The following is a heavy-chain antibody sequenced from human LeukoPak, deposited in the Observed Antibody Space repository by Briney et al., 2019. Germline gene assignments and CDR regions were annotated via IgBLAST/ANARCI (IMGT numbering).Heavy chain of an antibody. CDR3: ARHVEITMIVVGRGVFDY. D-gene: IGHD3-22*01. V-gene: IGHV4-38-2*01. J-gene: IGHJ4*02. CDR2: IYHSGST. Sequence: SETLSLTCAVSGYSISSGYYWGWIRQPPRKGLEGSGSIYHSGSTYYNPSFNSRGTISVDTSKNQFSLKLSSVTAADTAVYYCARHVEITMIVVGRGVFDYWGQGTLVTVSS. CDR1: GYSISSGYY.